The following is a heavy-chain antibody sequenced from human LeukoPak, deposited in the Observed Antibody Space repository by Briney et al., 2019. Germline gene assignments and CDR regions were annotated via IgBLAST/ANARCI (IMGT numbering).Heavy chain of an antibody. Sequence: ASVKVSCKASGYTFTSYYMHWVRQAPGQGLEWMGRINPSGGSTSYAQKFQGRVTMTRDMSTSTVYMELSSLRSEDTAMYYCARRGGSYYVDYWGQGTLVTVSS. V-gene: IGHV1-46*01. J-gene: IGHJ4*02. CDR1: GYTFTSYY. D-gene: IGHD1-26*01. CDR3: ARRGGSYYVDY. CDR2: INPSGGST.